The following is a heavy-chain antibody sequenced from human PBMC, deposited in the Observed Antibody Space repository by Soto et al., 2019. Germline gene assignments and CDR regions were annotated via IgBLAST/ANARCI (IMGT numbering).Heavy chain of an antibody. CDR1: GFAFSTFA. J-gene: IGHJ4*02. Sequence: QPGGSLRLSCAASGFAFSTFAMTWVRQAPGKGLEWVAAISVSGNNAYYADSVKGRFTIPRDNSQNSVFLQMSSLRADDTAVYYCARDQLRPGILYSLGVLLPEYGLWGQGTLVTVSS. CDR2: ISVSGNNA. CDR3: ARDQLRPGILYSLGVLLPEYGL. D-gene: IGHD3-22*01. V-gene: IGHV3-23*01.